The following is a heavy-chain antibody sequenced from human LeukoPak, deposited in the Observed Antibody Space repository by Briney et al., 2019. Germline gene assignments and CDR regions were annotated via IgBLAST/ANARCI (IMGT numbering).Heavy chain of an antibody. Sequence: GGSLRLSCAASGFSVSGNYMTWVRQAPGKGLEWVSFINSRGNTYSADSVKGRFTISRDNSNNTLYLQMNSLRAEDTAVYYCARGAVLRYFDWLPHFDYWGQGTLVTVSS. CDR1: GFSVSGNY. CDR3: ARGAVLRYFDWLPHFDY. J-gene: IGHJ4*02. V-gene: IGHV3-66*01. D-gene: IGHD3-9*01. CDR2: INSRGNT.